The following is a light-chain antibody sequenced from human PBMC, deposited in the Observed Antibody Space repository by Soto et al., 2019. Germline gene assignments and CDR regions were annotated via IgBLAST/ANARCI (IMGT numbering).Light chain of an antibody. J-gene: IGKJ1*01. V-gene: IGKV3-15*01. Sequence: EIVMTQSPATLSVSPGERATLSCRASQSVSSNLAWYQQKPGQAPRLLIYGASTRATGIPARFSGSGSGTEFTLTISSLRSEDFAVYYCQQYNNWPREFGQGTKVEIK. CDR3: QQYNNWPRE. CDR1: QSVSSN. CDR2: GAS.